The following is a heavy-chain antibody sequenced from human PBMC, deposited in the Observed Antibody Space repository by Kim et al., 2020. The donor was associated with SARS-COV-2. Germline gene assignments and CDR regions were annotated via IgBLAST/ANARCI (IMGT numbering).Heavy chain of an antibody. Sequence: SGVTNSKPPFDSRFAISVDTSKNQFSLKLSSVTAADTAVYYCAREPGFDYWGQGTLVTVSS. V-gene: IGHV4-34*01. CDR3: AREPGFDY. D-gene: IGHD7-27*01. CDR2: SGVT. J-gene: IGHJ4*02.